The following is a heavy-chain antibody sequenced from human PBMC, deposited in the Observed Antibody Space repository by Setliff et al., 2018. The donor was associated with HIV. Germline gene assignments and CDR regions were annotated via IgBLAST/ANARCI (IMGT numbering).Heavy chain of an antibody. CDR1: GGSISSYY. J-gene: IGHJ6*03. D-gene: IGHD3-10*02. V-gene: IGHV4-59*01. CDR2: IYYSGST. Sequence: SGTLSLTFAVSGGSISSYYGSWIRQPPGMGLEWIGYIYYSGSTNYNPALKSRVTISVDTSKNQFSLKLSSVTAADTAVYYCARGHMLITYYYYYYIDVWGKGTTVTVSS. CDR3: ARGHMLITYYYYYYIDV.